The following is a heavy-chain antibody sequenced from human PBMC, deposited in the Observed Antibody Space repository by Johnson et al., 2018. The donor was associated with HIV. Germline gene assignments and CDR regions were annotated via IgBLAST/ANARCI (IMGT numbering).Heavy chain of an antibody. V-gene: IGHV3-13*01. D-gene: IGHD6-6*01. J-gene: IGHJ3*02. CDR1: GFTFSSYD. CDR2: IGTAGDT. Sequence: VQLVESGGGVVQPGGSLRLSCAASGFTFSSYDMHWVRQGTGKGLEWVSAIGTAGDTYYPGSVKGRFTISRENAKNSLYLQMNSLRAEDTAVYYCARDRTVWQLVRPCGAFDIWGQGTMVTVAS. CDR3: ARDRTVWQLVRPCGAFDI.